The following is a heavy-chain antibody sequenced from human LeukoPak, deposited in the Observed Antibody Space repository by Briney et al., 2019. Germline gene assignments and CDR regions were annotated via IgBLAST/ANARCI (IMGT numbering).Heavy chain of an antibody. CDR1: GFTFSSYW. CDR2: INSDGSST. Sequence: PGGSLRLSCAASGFTFSSYWMHCVRQAPGKGLVWVAGINSDGSSTTYADSVKGRFTISRDNAKNTLYLQMNSLRAEDTAVYYCARDLNFWGQGTTVTVSS. J-gene: IGHJ6*02. CDR3: ARDLNF. V-gene: IGHV3-74*01.